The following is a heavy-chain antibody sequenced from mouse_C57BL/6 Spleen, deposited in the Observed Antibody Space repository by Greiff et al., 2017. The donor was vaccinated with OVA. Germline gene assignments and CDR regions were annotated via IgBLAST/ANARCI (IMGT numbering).Heavy chain of an antibody. CDR3: ARRDGPSYYFDY. CDR2: IDPSDSYT. J-gene: IGHJ2*01. D-gene: IGHD2-3*01. CDR1: GYTFTSYW. V-gene: IGHV1-50*01. Sequence: VQLQQSGAELVKPGASVKLSCKASGYTFTSYWMQWVKQRPGQGLEWIGEIDPSDSYTNYNQKFKGKATLTVDTSSSTAYMQLSSLTSEDSAVYYCARRDGPSYYFDYWGQGTTLTVSS.